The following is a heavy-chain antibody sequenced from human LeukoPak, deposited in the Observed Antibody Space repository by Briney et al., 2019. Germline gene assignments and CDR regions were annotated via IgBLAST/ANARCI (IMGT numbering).Heavy chain of an antibody. J-gene: IGHJ3*01. CDR1: GGSISSYY. CDR2: IYYRGTT. D-gene: IGHD3-22*01. V-gene: IGHV4-59*01. Sequence: SETLSLTCSVSGGSISSYYWSWVRQPPGKGLECIGYIYYRGTTNYNPSLKSRATISLDTSNSQFPLKLSSVTAADTAVYYCTRFDAVGYYYGFDLWGQGTMVTVSS. CDR3: TRFDAVGYYYGFDL.